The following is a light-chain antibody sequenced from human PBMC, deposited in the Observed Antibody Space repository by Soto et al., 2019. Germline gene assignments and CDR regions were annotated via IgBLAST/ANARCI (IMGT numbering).Light chain of an antibody. J-gene: IGKJ5*01. CDR1: QSVSSRY. CDR3: QQYYSFPYT. Sequence: EILLTQSPATLSLSPGERATLSCRASQSVSSRYLAWYQQKPGQAPRLLIYGASSRATGIPDRLSGSGYGTELTITISSLQSEDFETYYCQQYYSFPYTFGQGTRLEI. V-gene: IGKV3D-7*01. CDR2: GAS.